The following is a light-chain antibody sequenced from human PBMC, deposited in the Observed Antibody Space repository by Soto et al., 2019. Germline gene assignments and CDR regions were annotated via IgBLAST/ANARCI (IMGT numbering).Light chain of an antibody. Sequence: DIPLTQSPSLLSASVGDRVTITCRASQAISTYLAWYQQTSGKAPKLLISAASTLQRGVPSRFRGSGSGTQFTLTSSSLQPVFFATYYCQQLNAYPLTLGGGTRVEIK. CDR3: QQLNAYPLT. CDR1: QAISTY. V-gene: IGKV1-9*01. J-gene: IGKJ4*01. CDR2: AAS.